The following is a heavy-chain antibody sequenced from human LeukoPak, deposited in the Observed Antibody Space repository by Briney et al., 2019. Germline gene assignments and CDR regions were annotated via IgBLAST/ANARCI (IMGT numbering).Heavy chain of an antibody. CDR3: VRQSSGWYHFDY. J-gene: IGHJ4*02. Sequence: GGSLRLSCAVSGFIFSSYSMHWVRQAPGKGLEWAAVISSDGSNKYYADSVKGRFTISRDNSKNTLYMQMNSLRAEDTAVYYCVRQSSGWYHFDYWGQGTLVTVPS. V-gene: IGHV3-30-3*01. D-gene: IGHD6-19*01. CDR1: GFIFSSYS. CDR2: ISSDGSNK.